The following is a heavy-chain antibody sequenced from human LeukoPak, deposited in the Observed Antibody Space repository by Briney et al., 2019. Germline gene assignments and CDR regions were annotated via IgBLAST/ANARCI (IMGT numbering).Heavy chain of an antibody. Sequence: ESLRLSCAASGFTFSSYAINWVRQAPGKGLEWVGRIKSETDGGTTDYAAPVKGRFTISRDDSKNTLYLQMNSLKTEDTAIYYCTSSLSSSSDDYWGQGTLVTVSS. CDR2: IKSETDGGTT. J-gene: IGHJ4*02. CDR3: TSSLSSSSDDY. V-gene: IGHV3-15*07. D-gene: IGHD6-6*01. CDR1: GFTFSSYA.